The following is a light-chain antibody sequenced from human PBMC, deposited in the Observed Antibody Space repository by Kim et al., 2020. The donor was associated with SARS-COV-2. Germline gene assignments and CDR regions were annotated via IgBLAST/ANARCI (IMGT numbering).Light chain of an antibody. CDR2: AAS. Sequence: EIVMTQSPATLSVSPGERATLSCRASQSVSSNLAWYQQKPGQAPRLLFYAASTRATGTPARFSGSGSGTEFTLTISSLQSEDFAVYSCQKYNKWPLTFGGGTKVDIK. CDR1: QSVSSN. V-gene: IGKV3-15*01. CDR3: QKYNKWPLT. J-gene: IGKJ4*01.